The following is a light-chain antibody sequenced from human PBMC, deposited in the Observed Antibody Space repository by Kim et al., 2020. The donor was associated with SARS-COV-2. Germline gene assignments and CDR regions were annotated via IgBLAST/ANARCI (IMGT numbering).Light chain of an antibody. CDR3: MISYNSAWV. J-gene: IGLJ3*02. CDR1: SGINVGNYR. V-gene: IGLV5-45*03. Sequence: QPVLTQPSSLSAPPGASTSLTCTLRSGINVGNYRIYWYQQKPGSPPHYLLRYNSESAHQQGSGVPSRFSGSTDVSANAGILLISGLQSDDEADYYCMISYNSAWVFGGGTQLTVL. CDR2: YNSESAH.